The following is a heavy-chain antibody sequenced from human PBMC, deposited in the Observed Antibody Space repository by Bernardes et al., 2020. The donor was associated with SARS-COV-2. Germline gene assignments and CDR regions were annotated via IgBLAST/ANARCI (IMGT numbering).Heavy chain of an antibody. V-gene: IGHV4-34*01. CDR1: GGSLSDYS. CDR2: ITQSGST. J-gene: IGHJ4*02. CDR3: ARGASGVDMILVVIGFSYYFDS. D-gene: IGHD3-22*01. Sequence: LSLTCAVYGGSLSDYSWSWIRQAPGKGLEWIGEITQSGSTKYNPSLRRRVTVSLDTSKNQVSLKLSSVTAADTAVYYCARGASGVDMILVVIGFSYYFDSWGQGTPVTVSS.